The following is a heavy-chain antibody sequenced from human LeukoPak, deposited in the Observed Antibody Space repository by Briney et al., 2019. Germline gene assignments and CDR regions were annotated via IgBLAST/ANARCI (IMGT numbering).Heavy chain of an antibody. CDR2: IYSSGST. CDR3: ARGRHIMYCGGDCYEYYLDY. D-gene: IGHD2-21*01. CDR1: GGSISSYY. J-gene: IGHJ4*02. Sequence: SETLSLTCTVSGGSISSYYWSWIRQPPGKGPEWIGYIYSSGSTNSNPSLKSRLNISVETSKNQFSLKLSSVTAADTAVYYCARGRHIMYCGGDCYEYYLDYWGQGTLVTVSS. V-gene: IGHV4-59*01.